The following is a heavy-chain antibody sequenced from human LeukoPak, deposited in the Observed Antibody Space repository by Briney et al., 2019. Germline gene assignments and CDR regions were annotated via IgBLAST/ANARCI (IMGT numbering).Heavy chain of an antibody. V-gene: IGHV1-2*04. CDR3: ARDHSSGWYGGFDP. CDR1: GYTFTGYY. Sequence: ASVKVSCKASGYTFTGYYMHWVRQAPGQGLEWMGWINPNSGGTNYAQKFQGWVTMTRDTSISTAYMELSRLRSDDTAAYYCARDHSSGWYGGFDPWGQGTLVTVSS. J-gene: IGHJ5*02. CDR2: INPNSGGT. D-gene: IGHD6-19*01.